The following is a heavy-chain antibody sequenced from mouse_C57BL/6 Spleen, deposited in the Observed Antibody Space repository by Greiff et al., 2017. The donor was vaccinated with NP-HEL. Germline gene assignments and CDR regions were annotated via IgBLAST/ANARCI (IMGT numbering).Heavy chain of an antibody. Sequence: VVESGASVKMSCKASGYTFTDYNMHWVKQSHGKSLEWIGYINPNNGGTSYNQKFKGKATLTVNKSSSTAYMELRSLTSEDSAVYYCAREGLYDGFPFDYWGQGTTLTVSS. J-gene: IGHJ2*01. CDR1: GYTFTDYN. V-gene: IGHV1-22*01. CDR3: AREGLYDGFPFDY. CDR2: INPNNGGT. D-gene: IGHD2-3*01.